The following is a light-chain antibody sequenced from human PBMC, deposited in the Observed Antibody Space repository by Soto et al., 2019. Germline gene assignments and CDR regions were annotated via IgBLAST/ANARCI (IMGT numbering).Light chain of an antibody. Sequence: DIVMTQSPDSLAVSLGERATINCKSSQSVLYSSNNKNQLDWYQQKPGQPPKLLISWASTRESGVPDRFSGSGSGADFTLTLSRLQAEDVAVYYCQQYYRCPRTFGGGNKVEIK. CDR2: WAS. CDR1: QSVLYSSNNKNQ. V-gene: IGKV4-1*01. CDR3: QQYYRCPRT. J-gene: IGKJ4*01.